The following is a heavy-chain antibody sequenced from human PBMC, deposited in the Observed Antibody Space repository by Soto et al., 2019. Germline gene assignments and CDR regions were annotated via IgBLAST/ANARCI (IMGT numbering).Heavy chain of an antibody. CDR2: IYYRGST. J-gene: IGHJ2*01. CDR3: ARFNWYFDL. V-gene: IGHV4-59*01. CDR1: GGSISSYY. Sequence: QVQLQESGPGLVKPSETLSLTCTVSGGSISSYYWSWIRQPPGKGLEWIGYIYYRGSTNYNPSLKMRVTISVDASKNQFSLKLSSVTAADTAMYYCARFNWYFDLWGRGTLVTVSS.